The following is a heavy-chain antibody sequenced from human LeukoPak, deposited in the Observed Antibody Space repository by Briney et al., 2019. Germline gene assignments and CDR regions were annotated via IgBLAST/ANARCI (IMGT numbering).Heavy chain of an antibody. CDR2: ISYDGSNK. Sequence: GRSLRLSCAASGFTFSSYAMHWVRQAPGKGLEWVAVISYDGSNKYYADSVKGRFTISRDNSKNTLYLQMNSLRAEDPAVYYCAELRITMNGGVWGKGTTVTISS. J-gene: IGHJ6*04. CDR1: GFTFSSYA. D-gene: IGHD3-10*02. V-gene: IGHV3-30*04. CDR3: AELRITMNGGV.